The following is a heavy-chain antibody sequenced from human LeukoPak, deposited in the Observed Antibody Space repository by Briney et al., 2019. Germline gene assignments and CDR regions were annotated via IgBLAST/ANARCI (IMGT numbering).Heavy chain of an antibody. V-gene: IGHV4-59*08. D-gene: IGHD2-2*01. CDR3: ARQGCSSTSCYRRLLFDY. Sequence: SETLSLTCSVSGVSISSKYWSWIRQPPGEGLEWIGYIYDSGSTNYNPSLKSRVTISVDTSKKEFSLKLSSVTAADTAVYYCARQGCSSTSCYRRLLFDYWGRGTLVTVSS. J-gene: IGHJ4*02. CDR2: IYDSGST. CDR1: GVSISSKY.